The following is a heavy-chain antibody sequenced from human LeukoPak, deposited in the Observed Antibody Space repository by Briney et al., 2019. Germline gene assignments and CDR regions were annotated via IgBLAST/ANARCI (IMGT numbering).Heavy chain of an antibody. D-gene: IGHD6-19*01. CDR2: ISGSGGTT. Sequence: PGGSLRLSCAASGFTFSSYAMSWVRQAPGKGLEWVLGISGSGGTTYYADSVKGRFTISRDNSKNTLYLQMNSLRAEDTAVYYCARRPFGSSGWYADYWGQGTLVTVSS. V-gene: IGHV3-23*01. CDR1: GFTFSSYA. CDR3: ARRPFGSSGWYADY. J-gene: IGHJ4*02.